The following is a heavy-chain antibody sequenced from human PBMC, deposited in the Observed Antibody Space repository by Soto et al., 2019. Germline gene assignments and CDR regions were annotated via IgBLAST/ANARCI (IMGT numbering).Heavy chain of an antibody. J-gene: IGHJ2*01. CDR3: ARDDRLYSSSSGWYFDL. V-gene: IGHV4-34*01. CDR1: GGSFSGYY. D-gene: IGHD6-6*01. Sequence: QVQLQQWGAGLLKPSETLSLTCAVYGGSFSGYYWSWIRQPPGKGLEWIGEINHSGSTNYNPSLKSRVTISVDTSKTQFSLKLSSVTAADTAVYYCARDDRLYSSSSGWYFDLWGRGTLVTVSS. CDR2: INHSGST.